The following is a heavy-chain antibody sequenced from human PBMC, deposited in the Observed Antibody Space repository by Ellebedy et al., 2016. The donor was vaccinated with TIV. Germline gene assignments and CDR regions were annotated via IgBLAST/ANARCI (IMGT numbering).Heavy chain of an antibody. Sequence: SETLSLTCTVSGGTISSYYWAWIRQPPGKGLEWIAFIYSSGNSNYNSSLKSRATISLDLSREQFSLKLRSVTAADTAVYYCARMLGTYFDSWGQGTLVTVSS. CDR3: ARMLGTYFDS. V-gene: IGHV4-59*01. CDR2: IYSSGNS. CDR1: GGTISSYY. J-gene: IGHJ4*02. D-gene: IGHD1-1*01.